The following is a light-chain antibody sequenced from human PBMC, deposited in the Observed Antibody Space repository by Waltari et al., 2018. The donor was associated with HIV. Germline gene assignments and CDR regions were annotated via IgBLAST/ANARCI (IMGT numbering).Light chain of an antibody. Sequence: QSVLTQPPSLSAAPGHKINIPCSGGGSNTGSRTVHWYQQLPSRAPKLIIDRDHRRPSGVSDRFTASKSGTSASLFISKLQAADEATYYCAAWDDSLSGFVFGGGT. CDR1: GSNTGSRT. J-gene: IGLJ3*02. CDR3: AAWDDSLSGFV. V-gene: IGLV1-44*01. CDR2: RDH.